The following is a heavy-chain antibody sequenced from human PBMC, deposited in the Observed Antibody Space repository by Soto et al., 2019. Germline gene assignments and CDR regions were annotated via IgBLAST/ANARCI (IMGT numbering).Heavy chain of an antibody. CDR2: MSYTGNT. Sequence: SETLYLTCIVSCGSITSYHRSWIRQFPWKGLEWVAYMSYTGNTNYNPSLKSRVTISMDTSKNQLSLKLTSMTAADTAVYYCARDVRDGFTHYFAPWGQGSLVTVS. V-gene: IGHV4-59*01. J-gene: IGHJ5*02. CDR3: ARDVRDGFTHYFAP. D-gene: IGHD2-21*01. CDR1: CGSITSYH.